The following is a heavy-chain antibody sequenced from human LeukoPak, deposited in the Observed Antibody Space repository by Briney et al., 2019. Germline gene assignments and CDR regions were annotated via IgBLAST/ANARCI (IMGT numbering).Heavy chain of an antibody. CDR1: GVTFSSYA. CDR3: AKYRGGYNSSWYAEYFQH. Sequence: GGSLRLTCAAPGVTFSSYAMSCGRQAPGKGLEWVSAISGSGGSTYYADSVKGRFTISRDNSKNTPYLQMNSLRAEDTAVYYCAKYRGGYNSSWYAEYFQHWGQGTLVTVSS. D-gene: IGHD6-13*01. CDR2: ISGSGGST. J-gene: IGHJ1*01. V-gene: IGHV3-23*01.